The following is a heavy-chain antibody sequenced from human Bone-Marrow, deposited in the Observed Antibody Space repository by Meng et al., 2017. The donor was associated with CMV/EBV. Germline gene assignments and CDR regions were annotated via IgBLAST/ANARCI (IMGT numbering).Heavy chain of an antibody. J-gene: IGHJ6*02. Sequence: KLFCKGSGYSFTSYWIGWVRQMPGKGLEWMGLIYPGDSDTRYSPSFQGQVTISADKSISTAYLQWSSLKASDTAMYYCARRNDPSYYYGMDVWGQGTTVTVSS. CDR1: GYSFTSYW. CDR3: ARRNDPSYYYGMDV. CDR2: IYPGDSDT. V-gene: IGHV5-51*01. D-gene: IGHD1-1*01.